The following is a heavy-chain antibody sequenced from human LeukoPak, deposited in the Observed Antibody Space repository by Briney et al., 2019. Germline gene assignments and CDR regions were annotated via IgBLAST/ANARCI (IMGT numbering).Heavy chain of an antibody. Sequence: PGGSLRLSCAASGFTFSSYTMNWVRQAAGKGLEWVSSISGSSSYIYNADSVKGRFSISRDNAKNSLYLQMNSLRAEDTAVYYCARGYNYGPGYMDVWGKGTTVTVSS. CDR3: ARGYNYGPGYMDV. CDR1: GFTFSSYT. V-gene: IGHV3-21*01. D-gene: IGHD3-10*01. J-gene: IGHJ6*03. CDR2: ISGSSSYI.